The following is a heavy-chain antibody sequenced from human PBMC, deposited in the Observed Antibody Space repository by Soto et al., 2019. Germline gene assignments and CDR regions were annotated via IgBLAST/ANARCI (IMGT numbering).Heavy chain of an antibody. CDR3: AKGMDATVFNFDY. Sequence: SETLSLTCTVSGDSVRNYYWSWIRQPPGKGLEWIANFYYSGSTNYNPSLKSRVTMPVDTSKNTVYLQMDSLRAEDTAVYYCAKGMDATVFNFDYWGQGTLVTVSS. D-gene: IGHD2-2*01. CDR1: GDSVRNYY. J-gene: IGHJ4*02. V-gene: IGHV4-59*08. CDR2: FYYSGST.